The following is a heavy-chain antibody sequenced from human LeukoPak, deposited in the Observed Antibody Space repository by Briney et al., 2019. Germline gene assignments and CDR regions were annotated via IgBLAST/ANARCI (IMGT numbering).Heavy chain of an antibody. D-gene: IGHD3-22*01. CDR1: GGSISSSSYY. V-gene: IGHV4-39*01. J-gene: IGHJ4*02. Sequence: SETLSLTCTVSGGSISSSSYYWGWIRQPPGKGLEWIGSIYYSGSTYYNPSLKSRVTISVDTSKNQFSLKLSSVTAADTAVYYCARLLGYYDSTPYPDWGQGTLVTVSS. CDR3: ARLLGYYDSTPYPD. CDR2: IYYSGST.